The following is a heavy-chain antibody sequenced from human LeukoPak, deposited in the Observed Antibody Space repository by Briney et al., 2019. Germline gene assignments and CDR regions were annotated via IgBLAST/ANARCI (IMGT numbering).Heavy chain of an antibody. CDR3: ARDLTGDSSGYTFDY. V-gene: IGHV1-46*01. Sequence: EASVKVSCKASGYTFTSYYTHWVRQAPGQGLEWMGIINPSGGSTSYAQKFQGRVTMTRDMSTSTVYMELSSLRSEDTAVYYCARDLTGDSSGYTFDYWGQGTLVTVSS. CDR1: GYTFTSYY. CDR2: INPSGGST. J-gene: IGHJ4*02. D-gene: IGHD3-22*01.